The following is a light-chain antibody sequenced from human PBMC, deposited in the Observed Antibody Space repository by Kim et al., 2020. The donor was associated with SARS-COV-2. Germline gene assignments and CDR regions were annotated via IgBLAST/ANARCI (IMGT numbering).Light chain of an antibody. Sequence: QTDTLNCSGNHNGVGNQGVARLQPRRGHPPRPRSYKNDNRPSGISERFSAPRSGNTASLTITGLQPEDEADYYCSAWDFTISAWVFGGGTQLAVL. CDR1: HNGVGNQG. CDR2: KND. CDR3: SAWDFTISAWV. V-gene: IGLV10-54*01. J-gene: IGLJ3*02.